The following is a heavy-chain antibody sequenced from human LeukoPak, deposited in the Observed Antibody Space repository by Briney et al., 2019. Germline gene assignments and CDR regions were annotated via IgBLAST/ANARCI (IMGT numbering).Heavy chain of an antibody. CDR1: GFTFSSYG. CDR3: AKDRERGKVAIAVLDY. Sequence: GRSLRLSCAASGFTFSSYGMHWVRQAPGKGLEWVAVISYDGSNKYYADSVKGRFTISRDNSKNTLYLQMNSLRAEDTAVYYCAKDRERGKVAIAVLDYWGQGTLVTVSS. CDR2: ISYDGSNK. J-gene: IGHJ4*02. V-gene: IGHV3-30*18. D-gene: IGHD6-19*01.